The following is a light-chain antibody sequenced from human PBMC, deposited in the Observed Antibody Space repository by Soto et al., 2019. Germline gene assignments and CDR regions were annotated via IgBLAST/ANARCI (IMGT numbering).Light chain of an antibody. CDR1: QGISSY. CDR3: QQYYSYPLT. V-gene: IGKV1-8*01. J-gene: IGKJ5*01. Sequence: AIRMTQSPSSLSASTGDRVTITCRASQGISSYLAWYQQKPGKAPKLLIYAASTLQSGVPSRFSGSGSGTDFTLPISCLQSEDFATYYCQQYYSYPLTFGQGTRLEIK. CDR2: AAS.